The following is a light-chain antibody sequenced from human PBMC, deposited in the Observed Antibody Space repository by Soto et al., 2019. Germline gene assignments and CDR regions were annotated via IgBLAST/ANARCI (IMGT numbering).Light chain of an antibody. J-gene: IGLJ2*01. V-gene: IGLV2-14*03. CDR1: SSDVGRYNY. CDR3: SSYTTTSPVV. CDR2: DVS. Sequence: QSVLTQPASVSGSPGQSITISCTGTSSDVGRYNYVSWYQQHPDKAPKLMIYDVSYRPSGISNRFSGSKSGNTASLTISGLQAEDEAYYYCSSYTTTSPVVFGGGTQLTVL.